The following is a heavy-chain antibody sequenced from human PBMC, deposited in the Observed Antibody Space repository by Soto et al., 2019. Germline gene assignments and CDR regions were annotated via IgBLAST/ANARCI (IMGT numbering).Heavy chain of an antibody. J-gene: IGHJ3*02. CDR2: IRNKARSYTT. CDR1: GFTFSDHF. Sequence: QAGGSLRLSCAASGFTFSDHFMEWVRQAPGKGLEWVGRIRNKARSYTTDYAASVRGRFTISRDDSKNSLYLQMNSLKAEDTAVYYCARLLAYCGGDCHSFAFDIWGQGTLVTVSS. CDR3: ARLLAYCGGDCHSFAFDI. V-gene: IGHV3-72*01. D-gene: IGHD2-21*02.